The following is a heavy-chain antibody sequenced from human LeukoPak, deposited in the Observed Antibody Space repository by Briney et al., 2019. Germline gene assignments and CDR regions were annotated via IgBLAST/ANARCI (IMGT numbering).Heavy chain of an antibody. Sequence: GSLRLSRAASGFTFSSYWMSWVRQAPGKGREWVANIKQDGSEKNYVDSVKGRFTISRDNAKNSLYLQMNSLRAEDTAVYYCAREAGDSSGWYNWFDPWGQGTLVTVSS. V-gene: IGHV3-7*01. D-gene: IGHD6-19*01. CDR3: AREAGDSSGWYNWFDP. J-gene: IGHJ5*02. CDR2: IKQDGSEK. CDR1: GFTFSSYW.